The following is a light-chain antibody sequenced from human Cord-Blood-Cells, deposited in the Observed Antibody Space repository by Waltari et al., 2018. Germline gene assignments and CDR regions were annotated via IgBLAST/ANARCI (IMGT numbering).Light chain of an antibody. J-gene: IGLJ3*02. Sequence: QSALTQPASVSGSPGQSITISCTGTSSDVGGYNYVSWYQQHPDKAPKLMIYEVSNRPSGVPNRFSGSKSGNTASLTISGLQAEDEADYYCSSYTSSSTWVFGGGTKLTVL. CDR2: EVS. CDR1: SSDVGGYNY. CDR3: SSYTSSSTWV. V-gene: IGLV2-14*01.